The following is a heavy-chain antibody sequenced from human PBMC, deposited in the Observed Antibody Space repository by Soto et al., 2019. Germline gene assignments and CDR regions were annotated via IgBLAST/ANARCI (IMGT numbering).Heavy chain of an antibody. D-gene: IGHD3-22*01. Sequence: ASVKVSCKASGYTFTGYYMHWVRQAPGQGLEWMGWNNPNSGGTNYAQKFQGWVTMTRDTSISTAYMELSRLRSDDTAVYYCAREGGGMIGAFDIWGQGTMDTVSS. J-gene: IGHJ3*02. CDR3: AREGGGMIGAFDI. CDR2: NNPNSGGT. V-gene: IGHV1-2*04. CDR1: GYTFTGYY.